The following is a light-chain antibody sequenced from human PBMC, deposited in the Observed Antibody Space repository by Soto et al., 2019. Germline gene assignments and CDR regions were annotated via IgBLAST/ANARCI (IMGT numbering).Light chain of an antibody. J-gene: IGLJ3*02. Sequence: QTVVTQEPSFSVSPGRTVTLTCGLSSGSVSTSYYPSWYQQTPGQAPRTLIYSTDTRSSGVADRFSGSILGNKAALTSTGAQADDESDYCCVLYMGSGIWVFGGGTKLTVL. CDR1: SGSVSTSYY. V-gene: IGLV8-61*01. CDR3: VLYMGSGIWV. CDR2: STD.